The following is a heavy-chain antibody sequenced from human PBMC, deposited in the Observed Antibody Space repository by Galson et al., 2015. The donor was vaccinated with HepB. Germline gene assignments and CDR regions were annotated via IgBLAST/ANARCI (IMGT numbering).Heavy chain of an antibody. V-gene: IGHV6-1*01. D-gene: IGHD2-15*01. CDR2: TYYRSKWYN. CDR3: ARAGCSGGSCYYYYYGMDV. J-gene: IGHJ6*02. Sequence: CAISGDSVSSNSAAWNWIRQSPSRGLEWLGRTYYRSKWYNDYAVSVKSRITINPDTSKNQFSLQLNSVTPEDTAVYYCARAGCSGGSCYYYYYGMDVWGQGTTVTVSS. CDR1: GDSVSSNSAA.